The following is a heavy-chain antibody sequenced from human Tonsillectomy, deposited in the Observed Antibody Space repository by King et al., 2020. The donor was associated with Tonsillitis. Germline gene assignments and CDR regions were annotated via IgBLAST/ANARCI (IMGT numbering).Heavy chain of an antibody. Sequence: MQLQESGPGLVKPSETLSLTCTVSGGSISSGDYYWTWIRQHPGKGLEWIGYIYYSGSTFYNPSLKSRLTISVDTSKNRFSLKLTSVIAADTAVYYWAGGGPVRSFAWLFTEGCFDFWGQGTMVTVSS. D-gene: IGHD3-9*01. J-gene: IGHJ3*01. CDR2: IYYSGST. CDR3: AGGGPVRSFAWLFTEGCFDF. V-gene: IGHV4-31*03. CDR1: GGSISSGDYY.